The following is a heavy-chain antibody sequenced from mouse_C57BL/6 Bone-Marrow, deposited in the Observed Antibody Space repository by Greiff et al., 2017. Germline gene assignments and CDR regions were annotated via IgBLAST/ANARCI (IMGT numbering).Heavy chain of an antibody. J-gene: IGHJ3*01. CDR1: GYTFTSYW. V-gene: IGHV1-55*01. Sequence: VQLQQPGAELVKPGASVKMSCKASGYTFTSYWITWVKQRPGQGLEWIGDIYPGSGSTTYNEKFKSKSTLTVDTSSSTAYMQLSSLTSEDSAVYYCASYYDSSYPFAYWGQGTLVTVSA. D-gene: IGHD1-1*01. CDR3: ASYYDSSYPFAY. CDR2: IYPGSGST.